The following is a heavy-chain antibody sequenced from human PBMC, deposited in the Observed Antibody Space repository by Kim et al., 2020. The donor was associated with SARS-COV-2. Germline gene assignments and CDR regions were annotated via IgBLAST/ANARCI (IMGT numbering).Heavy chain of an antibody. Sequence: GGSLRLSCAASGFTFITYSMNWVRQAPGKGLEWVSFITDIGTTIYYADSVKGRFTISRDNAKNSLYLQMNSLRYEDTAVYYCARDNNYAFDIWGQGTMVT. CDR2: ITDIGTTI. D-gene: IGHD1-1*01. CDR3: ARDNNYAFDI. V-gene: IGHV3-48*02. J-gene: IGHJ3*02. CDR1: GFTFITYS.